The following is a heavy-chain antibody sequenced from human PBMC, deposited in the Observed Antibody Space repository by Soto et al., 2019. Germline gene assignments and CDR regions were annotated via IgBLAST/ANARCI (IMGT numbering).Heavy chain of an antibody. D-gene: IGHD3-16*01. V-gene: IGHV1-69*06. CDR2: IVPLSGTP. CDR3: ARDWRQMSRGGFFDY. CDR1: GGNSNGYS. J-gene: IGHJ4*02. Sequence: QVRLVQSGAEVKKPGSSVKLSCKVSGGNSNGYSIAWVRQAPGQGLQWLGTIVPLSGTPNHAQQFQARDTLTADTSANTAYLELSSLRSEDTAIYYCARDWRQMSRGGFFDYWGQGSLVTISS.